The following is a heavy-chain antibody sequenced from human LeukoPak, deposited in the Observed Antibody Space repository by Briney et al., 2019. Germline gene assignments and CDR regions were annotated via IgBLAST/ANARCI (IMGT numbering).Heavy chain of an antibody. CDR1: GGTFSSYA. CDR2: INPNSGGT. J-gene: IGHJ4*02. V-gene: IGHV1-2*02. Sequence: ASVKVSCKASGGTFSSYAISWVRQAPGQGLEWMGWINPNSGGTNYAQKFQGRVTMTRDTSISTAYMELSRLRSDDTAVYYCATYCGGDCYSRMDYWGQGTLVTVSS. D-gene: IGHD2-21*02. CDR3: ATYCGGDCYSRMDY.